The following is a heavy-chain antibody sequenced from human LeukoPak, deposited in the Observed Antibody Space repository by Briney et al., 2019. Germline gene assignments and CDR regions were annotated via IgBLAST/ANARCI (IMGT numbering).Heavy chain of an antibody. CDR2: IYTSGST. CDR1: GGSISSYY. J-gene: IGHJ3*02. D-gene: IGHD6-13*01. V-gene: IGHV4-4*07. CDR3: ARGGSSWYRGDAFDI. Sequence: PSETLSLTFTVSGGSISSYYWSWIRQPAGKGLEWIGRIYTSGSTNYNPSLKSRVTMSVDTSKNQFSLKLSSVTAADTAAYYCARGGSSWYRGDAFDIWGQGTMVTVSS.